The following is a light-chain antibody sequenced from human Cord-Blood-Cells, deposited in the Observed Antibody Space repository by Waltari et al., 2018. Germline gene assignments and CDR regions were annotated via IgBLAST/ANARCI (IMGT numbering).Light chain of an antibody. CDR2: EGS. CDR3: CSYAGSSTYV. CDR1: SSDVGSYNL. Sequence: QSALTQPASVSGSPGQSITISCTGTSSDVGSYNLVSWYQQHPGKAPKLMIYEGSKRPSGFSNRCSVSKSGNTASLTISGLQAEDEADYYCCSYAGSSTYVFGTGTKVTVL. J-gene: IGLJ1*01. V-gene: IGLV2-23*01.